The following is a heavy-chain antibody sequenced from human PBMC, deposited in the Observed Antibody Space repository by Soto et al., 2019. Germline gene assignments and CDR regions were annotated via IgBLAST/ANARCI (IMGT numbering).Heavy chain of an antibody. J-gene: IGHJ6*02. D-gene: IGHD1-26*01. CDR2: ISYDGSNK. CDR1: GFTFSSYG. CDR3: AKPGGSDSVGVGYYYYYDMDV. Sequence: PGGSLRLSCAAPGFTFSSYGMHWVRQAPGKGLEWVAVISYDGSNKYSADSVKGRFTISRDNSKNTLYLRMDSLRAEDTAVYYCAKPGGSDSVGVGYYYYYDMDVWGQGTTVTVSS. V-gene: IGHV3-30*18.